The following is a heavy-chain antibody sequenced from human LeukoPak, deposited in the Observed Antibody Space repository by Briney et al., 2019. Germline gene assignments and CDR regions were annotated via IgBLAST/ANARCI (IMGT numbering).Heavy chain of an antibody. V-gene: IGHV3-30*02. D-gene: IGHD6-25*01. CDR2: IRYDGSHK. Sequence: GGSLRLSCAASGFTFSSYGMHWVRQAPGKGLEWVAFIRYDGSHKYYADSVRGRFTISRDTSTNTLYLQMNSLRSEDTAVYYCAKGAAYTSLDIWGHGTMVTVSS. CDR3: AKGAAYTSLDI. CDR1: GFTFSSYG. J-gene: IGHJ3*02.